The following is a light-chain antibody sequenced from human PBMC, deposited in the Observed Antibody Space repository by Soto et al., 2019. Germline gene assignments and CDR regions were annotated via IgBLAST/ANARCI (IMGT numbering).Light chain of an antibody. J-gene: IGKJ1*01. CDR1: QGIRTD. CDR2: GAS. Sequence: IQMTPSPSSLSASVGDRVTITCRASQGIRTDLGWYQQKPGKAPKVLIFGASTLQSGVPSRFSGSGSGTDFTLTISSLQPEDLGTYYCLQDYSYPRTFGQGTKVDIK. CDR3: LQDYSYPRT. V-gene: IGKV1-6*01.